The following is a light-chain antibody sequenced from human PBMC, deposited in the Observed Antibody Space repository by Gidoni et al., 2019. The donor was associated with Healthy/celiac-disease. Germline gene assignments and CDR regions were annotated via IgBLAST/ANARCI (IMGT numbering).Light chain of an antibody. Sequence: EIVLTQSPATLSLSPGESATLSCRASQSVSSYLAWYQQKHGQAPRLLIYDASNRATGIPARFSGSGSGTDFTLTISSLEPEDFAVYYCQQRSNWVTFXQXTRLXIK. CDR1: QSVSSY. CDR2: DAS. CDR3: QQRSNWVT. J-gene: IGKJ5*01. V-gene: IGKV3-11*01.